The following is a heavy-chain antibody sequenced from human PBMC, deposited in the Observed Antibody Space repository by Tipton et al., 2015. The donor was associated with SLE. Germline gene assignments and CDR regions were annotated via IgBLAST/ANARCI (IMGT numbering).Heavy chain of an antibody. D-gene: IGHD6-19*01. CDR1: GGSFSGYY. CDR3: ARDWSSGWYNWFDP. Sequence: TLSLTCAVYGGSFSGYYWSWIRQPPGKGLEWIGEINHSGSTNYNPSLKSRVTISVDTSKNQFSLKLSSVTAADTAVYYCARDWSSGWYNWFDPWGQGTLVTVSS. J-gene: IGHJ5*02. V-gene: IGHV4-34*01. CDR2: INHSGST.